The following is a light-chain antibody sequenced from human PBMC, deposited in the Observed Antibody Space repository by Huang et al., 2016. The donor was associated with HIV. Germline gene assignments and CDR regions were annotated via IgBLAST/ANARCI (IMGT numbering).Light chain of an antibody. CDR1: QSVRSY. CDR3: QQRSAWPLT. CDR2: DAS. J-gene: IGKJ4*01. V-gene: IGKV3-11*01. Sequence: EIVLTQSPATLSLSPGERATLSCRASQSVRSYLAWYQQKPCQAPRLLIYDASNRATGIPARFSGSGSGTYFTLTISNLQSEDFAVYYCQQRSAWPLTFGGGTKVEI.